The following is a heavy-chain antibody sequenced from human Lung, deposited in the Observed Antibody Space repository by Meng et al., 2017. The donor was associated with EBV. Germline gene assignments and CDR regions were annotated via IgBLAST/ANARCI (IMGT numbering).Heavy chain of an antibody. V-gene: IGHV4-30-4*01. Sequence: VPLQGSGPGLVKPSQTLSLTCTVSGGSIGSSNYYWSWIRQPPGKGLEWSGHIYNSGSTYYNPSLKSRITISVDTSKNQFSLKLSSVTAADTAVYYCARGQKGYFDLWGRGTLVTVSS. CDR3: ARGQKGYFDL. CDR1: GGSIGSSNYY. CDR2: IYNSGST. J-gene: IGHJ2*01.